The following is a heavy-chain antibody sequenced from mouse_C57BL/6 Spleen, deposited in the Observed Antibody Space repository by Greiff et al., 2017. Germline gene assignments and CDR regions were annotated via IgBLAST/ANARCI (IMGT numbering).Heavy chain of an antibody. CDR3: SSSLTDGSSPGYFDY. J-gene: IGHJ2*01. Sequence: QVQLQQSGPELVKPGASVKISCKASGYAFSSSWMNWVKQRPGKGLEWIGRIYPGDGDTNYNGKFKGKATLTADKSSSTAYMQLSSLTSEDSAVYFCSSSLTDGSSPGYFDYWGQGTTLTVSS. D-gene: IGHD1-1*01. CDR2: IYPGDGDT. CDR1: GYAFSSSW. V-gene: IGHV1-82*01.